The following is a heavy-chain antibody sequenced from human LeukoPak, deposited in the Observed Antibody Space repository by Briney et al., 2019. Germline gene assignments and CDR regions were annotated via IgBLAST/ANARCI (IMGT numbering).Heavy chain of an antibody. CDR2: IISKAYGGTT. CDR3: TSYTRRYSGSWQAGYFQH. Sequence: PGGSLSPSCPVDGFSFGDSVMRWVRQAPRRGRAWVGFIISKAYGGTTEYAASVKGTFTISRDDSKSIAYLQMNSLKTEDTAVYYCTSYTRRYSGSWQAGYFQHWGQGTLVTVSS. V-gene: IGHV3-49*04. CDR1: GFSFGDSV. D-gene: IGHD1-26*01. J-gene: IGHJ1*01.